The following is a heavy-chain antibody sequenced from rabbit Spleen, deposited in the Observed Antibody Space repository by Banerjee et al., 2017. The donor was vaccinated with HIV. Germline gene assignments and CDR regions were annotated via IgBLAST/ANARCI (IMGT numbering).Heavy chain of an antibody. CDR2: IDPVFGIT. D-gene: IGHD8-1*01. Sequence: LEESGGGLVQPGGSLKLFCKASGFTLSSYYMNWVRQAPGKGLEWIGYIDPVFGITYYASWVNGRFSISRENAQNTVFLQMTSLTAADTATYFCARDGTGGSYFALWDPGTLVPLS. CDR3: ARDGTGGSYFAL. CDR1: GFTLSSYY. V-gene: IGHV1S7*01. J-gene: IGHJ4*01.